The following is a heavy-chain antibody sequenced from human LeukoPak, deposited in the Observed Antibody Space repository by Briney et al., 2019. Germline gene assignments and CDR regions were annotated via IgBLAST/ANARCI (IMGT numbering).Heavy chain of an antibody. J-gene: IGHJ6*04. CDR2: ISYDGSNK. D-gene: IGHD2-2*01. V-gene: IGHV3-30*18. CDR3: AKDLGVVPAYYYYYHGMDV. CDR1: GFTFSSYG. Sequence: GRSLRLSCAASGFTFSSYGMHWVRQAPGKGLEWVAVISYDGSNKYYADSVKGRFTISRDNSKNTLYLQMNSLRAEDTAVYYCAKDLGVVPAYYYYYHGMDVWGKGTTVTVSS.